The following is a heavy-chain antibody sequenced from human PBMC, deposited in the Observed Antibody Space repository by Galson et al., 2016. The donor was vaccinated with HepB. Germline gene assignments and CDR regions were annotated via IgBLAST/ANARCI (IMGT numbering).Heavy chain of an antibody. J-gene: IGHJ6*02. Sequence: LSLTCSVSGASISNSRFYCGWVRQPPGKGLEWIGTSSYTGSTYYNPSLKSRVTMSVDTSKNQFSLKMSSVTAADTAVYYCARRFRYTYGPPYGMDVWGQGTTVTVSS. CDR1: GASISNSRFY. D-gene: IGHD5-18*01. CDR2: SSYTGST. V-gene: IGHV4-39*01. CDR3: ARRFRYTYGPPYGMDV.